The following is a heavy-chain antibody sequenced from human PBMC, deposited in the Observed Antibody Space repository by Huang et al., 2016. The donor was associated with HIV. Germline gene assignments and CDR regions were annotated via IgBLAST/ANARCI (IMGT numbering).Heavy chain of an antibody. V-gene: IGHV1-69*10. J-gene: IGHJ4*03. CDR2: IIPRFGLT. CDR1: GVSCSDYA. Sequence: QAQLVQSGAAVMKPGSSVRVSCKASGVSCSDYAFSWVRRAPGQGLDWMGGIIPRFGLTNYAPRLQGRVTISADKSSNTVYLELTSLRSGDTAVYYCAREGQNWLGKPFGALAFWGQGTEVIVSS. CDR3: AREGQNWLGKPFGALAF. D-gene: IGHD3-16*01.